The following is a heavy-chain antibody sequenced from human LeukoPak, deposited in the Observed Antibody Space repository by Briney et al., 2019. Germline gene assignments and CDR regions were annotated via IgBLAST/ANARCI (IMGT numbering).Heavy chain of an antibody. J-gene: IGHJ6*03. CDR1: GGSISSYY. CDR2: IYTSGST. D-gene: IGHD3-3*01. Sequence: SETLSLTCTVSGGSISSYYWSWIRQPAGKGLEWIGRIYTSGSTNYNPSLKSRLTISVDTSKNQFSLKLSSVTAADTAVYYCAGRNFDFWNDYYYMDVWGKGTTVTVSS. CDR3: AGRNFDFWNDYYYMDV. V-gene: IGHV4-4*07.